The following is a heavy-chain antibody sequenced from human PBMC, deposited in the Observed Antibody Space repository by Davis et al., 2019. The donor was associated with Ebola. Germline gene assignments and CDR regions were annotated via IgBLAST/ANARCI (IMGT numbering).Heavy chain of an antibody. J-gene: IGHJ4*02. CDR2: ISYDGSNK. Sequence: GESLKISCAASGFTFSSYAMHWVRQAPGKGLEWVAVISYDGSNKYYADSVKGRFTISRENAKSSLYLQMNSLRVEDTAVYYCTRVGYSSGWDYWGQGTLVTVSS. D-gene: IGHD6-19*01. CDR1: GFTFSSYA. V-gene: IGHV3-30*14. CDR3: TRVGYSSGWDY.